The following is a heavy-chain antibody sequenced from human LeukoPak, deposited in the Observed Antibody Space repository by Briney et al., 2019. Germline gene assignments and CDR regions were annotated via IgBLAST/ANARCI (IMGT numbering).Heavy chain of an antibody. Sequence: PSETLSLTCTVSGGSISSYYWSWIRQPPGKGLEWIGYIYYSGSTNYNPSLKSRVTISVDTSKNQFSLKLSSVTAADTAVYYCAREIGDEVRGVWGQGTLVTVSS. J-gene: IGHJ4*02. CDR2: IYYSGST. CDR3: AREIGDEVRGV. CDR1: GGSISSYY. V-gene: IGHV4-59*01. D-gene: IGHD3-10*01.